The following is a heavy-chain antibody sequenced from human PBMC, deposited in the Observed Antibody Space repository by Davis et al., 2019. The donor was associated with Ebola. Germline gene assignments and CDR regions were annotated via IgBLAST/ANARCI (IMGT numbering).Heavy chain of an antibody. CDR3: SIVATRGRFDC. J-gene: IGHJ4*02. CDR1: GFTFSGSA. CDR2: IHSSGSPV. V-gene: IGHV3-48*02. Sequence: GESLKISCAASGFTFSGSAMHWVRQAPGKGLEWVSYIHSSGSPVYYANSVKGRFTISRDDAKRSLYLQMNSLRDEDTALYYCSIVATRGRFDCWGQGTLVTVSS.